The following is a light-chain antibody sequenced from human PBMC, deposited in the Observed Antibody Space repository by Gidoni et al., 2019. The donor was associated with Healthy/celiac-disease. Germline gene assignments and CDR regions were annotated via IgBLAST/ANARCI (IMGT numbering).Light chain of an antibody. CDR1: QSVSSY. CDR3: QQRSNWPPYT. V-gene: IGKV3-11*01. Sequence: EIVLTQSPATLSLSPGERATLSCRASQSVSSYLAWYQQKPCQAPRLLIYEASNRATGIPARFSGSGSGTDFTLTISSLEPEDFAVYYCQQRSNWPPYTFGQGTKLEIK. J-gene: IGKJ2*01. CDR2: EAS.